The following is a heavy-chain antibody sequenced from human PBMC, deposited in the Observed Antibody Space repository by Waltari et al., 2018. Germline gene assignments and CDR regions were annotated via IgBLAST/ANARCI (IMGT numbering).Heavy chain of an antibody. CDR2: ISYSGST. D-gene: IGHD2-15*01. V-gene: IGHV4-59*01. J-gene: IGHJ6*03. CDR3: ARGSEGSYCSGGTCYAYYYMDV. CDR1: GVSSSNYY. Sequence: QVQLQESGPGLVKPAETLSLTCTVPGVSSSNYYCRWTRPPPGKGLEWIGYISYSGSTTYSPSLKSRVTITVDTSKKQFSLKLNFVTAADTAVYYCARGSEGSYCSGGTCYAYYYMDVWGKGTTVTVSS.